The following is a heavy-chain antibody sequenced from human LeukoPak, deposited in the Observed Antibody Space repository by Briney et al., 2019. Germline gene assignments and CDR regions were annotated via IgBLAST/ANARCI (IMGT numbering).Heavy chain of an antibody. CDR2: INHSGST. V-gene: IGHV4-34*01. CDR1: GGSFSGYY. D-gene: IGHD3-22*01. Sequence: SETLSLTCAVYGGSFSGYYWSWIRQPPGKGLEWIGEINHSGSTNYNPSLKSRVTISVDTSKNQFSLKLSSVTAADTAVYYCAGGNGRRYMPHYYDSSGYYYYYGMDVWGQGTTVTVSS. CDR3: AGGNGRRYMPHYYDSSGYYYYYGMDV. J-gene: IGHJ6*02.